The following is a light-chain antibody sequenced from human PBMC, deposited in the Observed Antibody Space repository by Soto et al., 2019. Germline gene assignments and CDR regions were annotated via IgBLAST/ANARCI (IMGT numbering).Light chain of an antibody. CDR3: KQYGYSPIT. V-gene: IGKV1-6*01. CDR1: QDIRNK. CDR2: AAS. J-gene: IGKJ5*01. Sequence: SPSSLSASVGDRVTITCRASQDIRNKLGWFQQKPGKAPELLIYAASNLQSGVPSRFSGSGSGTDFTLTISRLEPEDFAVYYCKQYGYSPITFGQGTRLEIK.